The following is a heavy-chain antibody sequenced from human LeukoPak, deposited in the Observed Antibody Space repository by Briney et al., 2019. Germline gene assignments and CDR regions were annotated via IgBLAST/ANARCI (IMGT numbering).Heavy chain of an antibody. D-gene: IGHD2-15*01. J-gene: IGHJ4*02. CDR1: GFIFSDYI. CDR2: ITASGDST. CDR3: ARRDIVVVVSASDY. V-gene: IGHV3-23*01. Sequence: EGSLRLSCAASGFIFSDYIMIWVRQAPGKGLEWVSGITASGDSTYYADSVKGRFTMSRDNSKNTVYLQMNSLRVDDTAVYYCARRDIVVVVSASDYWGQGTLVTVSS.